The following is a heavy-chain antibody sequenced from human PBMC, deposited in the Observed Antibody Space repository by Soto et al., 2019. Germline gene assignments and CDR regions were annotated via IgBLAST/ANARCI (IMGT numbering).Heavy chain of an antibody. D-gene: IGHD6-25*01. CDR2: ISGGDGST. Sequence: GGSLRLSCAASGFTFSSFGMSWVRQTPGKGLEWLSTISGGDGSTYYADSVKGRFTISRDNSKSTLYLQMNSLRAEDTALYYCAKEGRLVTPSSTDYWGQGTLVTVSS. J-gene: IGHJ4*02. V-gene: IGHV3-23*01. CDR1: GFTFSSFG. CDR3: AKEGRLVTPSSTDY.